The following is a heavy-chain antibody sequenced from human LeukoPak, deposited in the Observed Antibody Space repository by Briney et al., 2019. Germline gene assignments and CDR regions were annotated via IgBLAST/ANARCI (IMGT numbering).Heavy chain of an antibody. D-gene: IGHD1-26*01. V-gene: IGHV3-23*01. CDR1: GFTFNNYA. CDR3: AKPTIVGATGDY. Sequence: GGSLRLSCEASGFTFNNYAMNWVRQAPGKGLEWVSAIGGSGSSTYYTDSVKGRFTISRDNSKNTLYLQMNSLRAEDTAVYYCAKPTIVGATGDYWGQGTLVTVSS. J-gene: IGHJ4*02. CDR2: IGGSGSST.